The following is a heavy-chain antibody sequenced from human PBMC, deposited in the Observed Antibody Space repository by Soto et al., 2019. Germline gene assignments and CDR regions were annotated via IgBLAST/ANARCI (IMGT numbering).Heavy chain of an antibody. CDR1: GFTFSSYA. CDR2: ISYDGSNK. D-gene: IGHD6-13*01. J-gene: IGHJ6*02. CDR3: ARDASGEQQLVHYYYYYGMDV. Sequence: PGGSLRLSCAASGFTFSSYAMHWVRQAPGKGLEWVAVISYDGSNKYYADSVKGRFTISRDNSKNTLYLQMNSLRAEDTAVYYCARDASGEQQLVHYYYYYGMDVWGQGTTVTVSS. V-gene: IGHV3-30-3*01.